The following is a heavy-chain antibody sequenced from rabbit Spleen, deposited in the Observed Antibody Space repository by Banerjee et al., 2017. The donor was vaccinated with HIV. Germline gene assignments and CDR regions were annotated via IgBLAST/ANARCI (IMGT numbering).Heavy chain of an antibody. CDR2: IYTGDGNI. V-gene: IGHV1S45*01. CDR1: GFDFSSNHW. CDR3: ARDRGSGWDDAFDP. D-gene: IGHD4-1*01. Sequence: QEQVVESGGGLVQPEGSLTLTCKASGFDFSSNHWMSWVRQAPGKGLEWIGLIYTGDGNIWYASWARGRFTISKTSSTTVTLQMTSLTAADTATYFCARDRGSGWDDAFDPWGPGTLVTVS. J-gene: IGHJ2*01.